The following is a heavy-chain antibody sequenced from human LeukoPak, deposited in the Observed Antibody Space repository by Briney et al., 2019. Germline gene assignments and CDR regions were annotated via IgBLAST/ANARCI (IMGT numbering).Heavy chain of an antibody. J-gene: IGHJ6*03. Sequence: PGGSLRLSCAASGFTYSSYWMSWVRQAPGKGLEWVANIKQDGSEKYYVDSVKGRFTISRDNAKNSLYLQMNSLRAEDTAVYYCARDQNVSTDYYYYYMDVWGKGTTVTVSS. CDR3: ARDQNVSTDYYYYYMDV. CDR2: IKQDGSEK. V-gene: IGHV3-7*01. D-gene: IGHD2-21*02. CDR1: GFTYSSYW.